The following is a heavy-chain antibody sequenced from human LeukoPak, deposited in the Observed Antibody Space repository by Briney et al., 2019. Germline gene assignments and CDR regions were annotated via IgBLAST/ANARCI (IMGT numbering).Heavy chain of an antibody. D-gene: IGHD6-6*01. CDR3: ARATIAARHDWFDP. J-gene: IGHJ5*02. CDR2: IYSRGNT. CDR1: GGSISSYY. V-gene: IGHV4-59*01. Sequence: PSETLSLTCTVSGGSISSYYWSWIRQPPGKGLEWIGYIYSRGNTNYNPSHKSRVTISVDTSKNQFPLKLSSVTAADTAVYYCARATIAARHDWFDPWGQGTLVTVSS.